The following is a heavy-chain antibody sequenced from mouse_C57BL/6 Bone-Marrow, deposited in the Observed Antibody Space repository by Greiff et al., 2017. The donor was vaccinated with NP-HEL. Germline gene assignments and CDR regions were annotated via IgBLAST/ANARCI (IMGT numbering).Heavy chain of an antibody. CDR2: IYPGGGYT. Sequence: VQLQQSGAELVRPGTSVKMSCKASGYTFTNYWIGWAKQRPGHGLERIGDIYPGGGYTNYNEKFKGKATLTADKSSSTAYMQFSSLTSEDSAIYYCARGGYYAMDYWGQGTSVTVSS. J-gene: IGHJ4*01. CDR1: GYTFTNYW. CDR3: ARGGYYAMDY. V-gene: IGHV1-63*01.